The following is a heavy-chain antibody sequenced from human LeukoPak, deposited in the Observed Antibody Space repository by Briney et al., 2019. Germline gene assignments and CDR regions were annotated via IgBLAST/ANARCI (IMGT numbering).Heavy chain of an antibody. Sequence: TGGSLRLPCAASGFTFSNAWMSWVRQAPGKGLGWVGRIKSKTDGGTTDYAAPVKGRFTISRDDSKNTLYLQMNSLKTEDTAVYYCTTASLFHCSSTSCSDYWGQGTLVTVSS. CDR1: GFTFSNAW. CDR3: TTASLFHCSSTSCSDY. CDR2: IKSKTDGGTT. D-gene: IGHD2-2*01. V-gene: IGHV3-15*01. J-gene: IGHJ4*02.